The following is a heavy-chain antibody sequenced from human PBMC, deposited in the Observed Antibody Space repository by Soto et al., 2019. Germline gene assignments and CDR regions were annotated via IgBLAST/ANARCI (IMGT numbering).Heavy chain of an antibody. J-gene: IGHJ6*03. CDR3: ARHDEYCSSTSCYYYYYYMDV. Sequence: SETLSLPCTVSGGSISSYYWSWIRQPPGKGLEWIGYIYYSGSTNYNPSLKSRVTISVDTSKNQFSLKLSSVTAADTAVYYCARHDEYCSSTSCYYYYYYMDVWGKGTTVTVSS. V-gene: IGHV4-59*08. D-gene: IGHD2-2*01. CDR1: GGSISSYY. CDR2: IYYSGST.